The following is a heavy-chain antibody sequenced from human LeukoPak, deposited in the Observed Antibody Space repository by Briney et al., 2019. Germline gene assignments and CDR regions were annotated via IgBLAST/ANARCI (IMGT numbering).Heavy chain of an antibody. CDR2: IYYSGST. Sequence: SETLSLTCTVSGGSISSYYWSWIRQPPGKGLEWIGYIYYSGSTNYNPSLKSRVTISVDTSKNQFSLKLSSVTAADTAVYYCARGPPSFSDYWGQGTLVTVSS. D-gene: IGHD2-2*01. V-gene: IGHV4-59*12. J-gene: IGHJ4*02. CDR1: GGSISSYY. CDR3: ARGPPSFSDY.